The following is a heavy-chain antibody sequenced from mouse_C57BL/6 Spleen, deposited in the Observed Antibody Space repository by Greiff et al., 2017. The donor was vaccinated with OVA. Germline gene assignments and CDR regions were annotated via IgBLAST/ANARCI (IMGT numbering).Heavy chain of an antibody. D-gene: IGHD1-1*01. Sequence: VQLQQPGAELVKPGASVKLSCKASGYTFTSYWMHWVKQRPGQGLEWIGMIHPNSGSTNYNEKFKSKATLTVDKSSSTAYMQLSSLTSEDSAVYYCARSSGYYGSSYDWYFDVWGTGTTVTVSS. V-gene: IGHV1-64*01. J-gene: IGHJ1*03. CDR2: IHPNSGST. CDR1: GYTFTSYW. CDR3: ARSSGYYGSSYDWYFDV.